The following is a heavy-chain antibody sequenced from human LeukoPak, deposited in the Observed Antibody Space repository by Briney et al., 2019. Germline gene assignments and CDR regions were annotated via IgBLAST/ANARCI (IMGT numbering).Heavy chain of an antibody. CDR2: ISGSGGST. CDR3: AKSTITIFGVVTQPQPDP. J-gene: IGHJ5*02. D-gene: IGHD3-3*01. Sequence: GGSLRLSCAASGFTFSSYAMSWVRQAPGKGLEWVSAISGSGGSTYYADSVKGRFTISRDNSNNTLYLQMNSLRAEDTAVYYCAKSTITIFGVVTQPQPDPWGQGTLVTVSS. V-gene: IGHV3-23*01. CDR1: GFTFSSYA.